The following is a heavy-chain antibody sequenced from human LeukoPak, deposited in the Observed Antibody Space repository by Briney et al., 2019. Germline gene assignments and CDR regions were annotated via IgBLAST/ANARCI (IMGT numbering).Heavy chain of an antibody. Sequence: ASVKVSCKASGYTFTSYDINWVRQATGQGLEWKGWMNPNSGNTGYAQKFQGRVTMTRNTSISTAYMELSSLRSEDTAVYYCARGETDSYYFDYWGQGTLVTVSS. D-gene: IGHD3-22*01. CDR3: ARGETDSYYFDY. J-gene: IGHJ4*02. CDR1: GYTFTSYD. V-gene: IGHV1-8*01. CDR2: MNPNSGNT.